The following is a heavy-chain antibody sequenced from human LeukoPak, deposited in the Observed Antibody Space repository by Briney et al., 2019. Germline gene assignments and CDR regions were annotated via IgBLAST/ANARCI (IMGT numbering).Heavy chain of an antibody. CDR1: GFTFSSYG. CDR3: AKDKTWFSAAPGLGWFDP. J-gene: IGHJ5*02. CDR2: IRYDGTNE. D-gene: IGHD6-13*01. Sequence: GGSLRLSCAASGFTFSSYGMNWVRQAPGKGLEWVAFIRYDGTNEYYADSVKGRLTISRDNSKNTLYLQMNSLRAEDTAVYYCAKDKTWFSAAPGLGWFDPWGQGTLVTVSS. V-gene: IGHV3-30*02.